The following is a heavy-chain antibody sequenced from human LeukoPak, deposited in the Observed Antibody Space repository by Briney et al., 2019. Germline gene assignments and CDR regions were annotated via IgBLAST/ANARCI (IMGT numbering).Heavy chain of an antibody. J-gene: IGHJ4*02. D-gene: IGHD1-26*01. Sequence: GGSLRLSCAASGFTFSSYAMSWVRQAPGKGLEWVGRIRGKANSYSTEYAASVKGRFTISRDDSENSLYVQMNSLKTEDTAVYYCARGGSYRHFDYWGQGTLVTVSS. V-gene: IGHV3-72*01. CDR2: IRGKANSYST. CDR1: GFTFSSYA. CDR3: ARGGSYRHFDY.